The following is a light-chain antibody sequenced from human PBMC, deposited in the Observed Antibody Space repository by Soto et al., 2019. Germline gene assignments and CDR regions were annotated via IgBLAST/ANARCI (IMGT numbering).Light chain of an antibody. CDR3: QQYSSDST. J-gene: IGKJ1*01. Sequence: DIQMTQSPSTLSASVGDRVTITCRASQNINNWLAWYQQKPGKAPKLLIYRAYSLEYGVPSRVSGRGSGPDFIFTTTSLQPDDFAADYCQQYSSDSTFGQGNKVEIK. CDR1: QNINNW. V-gene: IGKV1-5*03. CDR2: RAY.